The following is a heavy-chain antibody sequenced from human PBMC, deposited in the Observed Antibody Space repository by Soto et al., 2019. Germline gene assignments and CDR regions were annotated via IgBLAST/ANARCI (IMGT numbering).Heavy chain of an antibody. CDR3: ARWVSSPDNYGMDV. CDR2: MNPNSGNT. CDR1: GYTFTSYD. V-gene: IGHV1-8*01. J-gene: IGHJ6*02. D-gene: IGHD6-13*01. Sequence: AASVKVSCKASGYTFTSYDINWVRQATGQGLEWKGWMNPNSGNTGYAQKFQGRVTMTRNTSISTAYMELSSLRSEDTAVYYCARWVSSPDNYGMDVWGQGTTVTVSS.